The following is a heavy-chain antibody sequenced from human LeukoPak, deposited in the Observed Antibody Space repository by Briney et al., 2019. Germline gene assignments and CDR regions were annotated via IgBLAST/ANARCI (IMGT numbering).Heavy chain of an antibody. CDR3: ARAARMVIRPLDLFDY. J-gene: IGHJ4*02. V-gene: IGHV1-18*01. CDR2: ISAYNGNT. Sequence: ASVKVSCKASGYTFTSYGISWVRQAPGQGLEWMGRISAYNGNTNYAQKLQGRVTMTTDTSTSTAYMELRSLRSDDTAVYYCARAARMVIRPLDLFDYWGQGTLVTVSS. D-gene: IGHD3-16*01. CDR1: GYTFTSYG.